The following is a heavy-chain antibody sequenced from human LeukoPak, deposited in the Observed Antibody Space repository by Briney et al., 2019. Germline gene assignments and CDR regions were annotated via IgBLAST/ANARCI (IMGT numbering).Heavy chain of an antibody. J-gene: IGHJ4*02. CDR1: GGSFSGYY. D-gene: IGHD1-26*01. CDR2: INHSGST. Sequence: PSETLSLTCAVYGGSFSGYYWSWIRQPPGKGLEWIGEINHSGSTNYNPSLKSRVIISVDTSKNQFSLKLSSVTAADTAVYYCARDVGATPGYFDYWGQGTLVTVSS. CDR3: ARDVGATPGYFDY. V-gene: IGHV4-34*01.